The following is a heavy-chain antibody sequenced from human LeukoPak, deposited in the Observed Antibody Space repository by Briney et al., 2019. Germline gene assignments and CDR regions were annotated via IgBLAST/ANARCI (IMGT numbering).Heavy chain of an antibody. D-gene: IGHD3-10*01. CDR2: ISSSSSTI. CDR1: GFTFSSYS. Sequence: GGSLRLSCAASGFTFSSYSMNWVRQAPGKGLEWVSYISSSSSTIYYADSVKGRFTISRDNSKNTLYLQMNSLETEDTAVYYCAKDYYGSGSSSCGMDVWGQGTTVTVSS. J-gene: IGHJ6*02. V-gene: IGHV3-48*01. CDR3: AKDYYGSGSSSCGMDV.